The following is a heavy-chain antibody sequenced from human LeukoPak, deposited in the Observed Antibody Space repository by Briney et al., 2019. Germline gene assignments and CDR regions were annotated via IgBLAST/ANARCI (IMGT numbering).Heavy chain of an antibody. Sequence: SVKVSCKASGYTFTSYGISWVRQAPGQGLEWMGGIIPIFGTANYAQKFQGRVTITTDESTSTAYMELSSLRSEDTAVYYCARPQGKQPYDAFDIWGQGTMVTVSS. CDR1: GYTFTSYG. CDR3: ARPQGKQPYDAFDI. J-gene: IGHJ3*02. V-gene: IGHV1-69*05. D-gene: IGHD6-13*01. CDR2: IIPIFGTA.